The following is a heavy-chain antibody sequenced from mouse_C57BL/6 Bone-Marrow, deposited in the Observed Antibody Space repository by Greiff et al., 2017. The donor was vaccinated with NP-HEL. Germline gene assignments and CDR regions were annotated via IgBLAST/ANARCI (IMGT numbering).Heavy chain of an antibody. J-gene: IGHJ3*01. D-gene: IGHD1-1*01. CDR3: ARQILGITTVVAPFAY. Sequence: EVQRVESGGDLVKPGGSLKLSCAASGFTFSSYGMSWVRQTPDKRLEWVATISSGGSYTYYPDSVKGRFTISRDNAKNTLYLQMSSLKSEDTAMYYCARQILGITTVVAPFAYWGQGTLVTVSA. V-gene: IGHV5-6*01. CDR1: GFTFSSYG. CDR2: ISSGGSYT.